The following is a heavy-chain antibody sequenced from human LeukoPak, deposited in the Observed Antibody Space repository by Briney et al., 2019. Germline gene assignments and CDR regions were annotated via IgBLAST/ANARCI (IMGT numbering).Heavy chain of an antibody. J-gene: IGHJ4*02. D-gene: IGHD6-13*01. CDR2: IYYSGST. V-gene: IGHV4-59*01. CDR3: ARVAAVGLGPFDY. Sequence: SETLSLTCTVSGGSISSYYWSWIRQPPGKGLEWIGYIYYSGSTNYNPSLKSRVTISVDTSKNQFCLKLSSVTAADTAVYYCARVAAVGLGPFDYWGQGTLVTVSS. CDR1: GGSISSYY.